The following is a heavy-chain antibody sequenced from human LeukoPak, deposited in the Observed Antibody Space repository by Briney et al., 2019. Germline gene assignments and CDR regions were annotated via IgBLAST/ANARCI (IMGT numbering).Heavy chain of an antibody. Sequence: GGSLRLSCAASGFTFSSYWMSWVRQAPGKGLEWVANIKQDGSEKYYVDSVKGRFTISRDNAKNSLYLQMNSLRAEDTAVYYCARAGSGSRARLFDIWGQGTMVTVSS. CDR2: IKQDGSEK. CDR3: ARAGSGSRARLFDI. D-gene: IGHD3-10*01. J-gene: IGHJ3*02. V-gene: IGHV3-7*04. CDR1: GFTFSSYW.